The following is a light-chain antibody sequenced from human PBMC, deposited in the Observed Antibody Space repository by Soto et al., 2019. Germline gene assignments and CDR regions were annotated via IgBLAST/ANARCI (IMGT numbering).Light chain of an antibody. CDR1: SSNIGNNY. V-gene: IGLV1-51*01. CDR2: DND. CDR3: ATWDRSLSAGV. J-gene: IGLJ2*01. Sequence: QSVLTQPPSVSAAPGQTVTISCSGSSSNIGNNYVFWYQQLPGTAPKLLIYDNDKRPSGIPDRFSGSKSGTSATLGITGLQTGDEADYYCATWDRSLSAGVFGGGTKLTVL.